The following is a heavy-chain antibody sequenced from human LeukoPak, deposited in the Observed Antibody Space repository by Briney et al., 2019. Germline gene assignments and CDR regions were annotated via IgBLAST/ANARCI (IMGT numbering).Heavy chain of an antibody. CDR3: ARHSNYGSGSYYRYWFDP. V-gene: IGHV4-59*08. J-gene: IGHJ5*02. Sequence: SETLSLTCTVSGGSISSYYWSWIRQPPGKGLEWIGYIYYSGSTNYNPSLKSRVTISVDTSKNQFSLKLSSVTAADTAVYYCARHSNYGSGSYYRYWFDPWGQGTLVTVSS. CDR2: IYYSGST. CDR1: GGSISSYY. D-gene: IGHD3-10*01.